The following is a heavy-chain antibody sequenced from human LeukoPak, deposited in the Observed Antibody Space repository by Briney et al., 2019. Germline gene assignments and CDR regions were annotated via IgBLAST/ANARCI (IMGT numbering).Heavy chain of an antibody. CDR2: IILIFRTA. J-gene: IGHJ4*02. D-gene: IGHD4-17*01. Sequence: SSVKVSCKASAGTFSSCAISWARHAPGQWLERMGRIILIFRTANYAQKFQGRVRMTTDESTSTAYMELSSLRSEDTAVYYCARGLRNDDYHLDYWGQGTLVTVSS. V-gene: IGHV1-69*05. CDR3: ARGLRNDDYHLDY. CDR1: AGTFSSCA.